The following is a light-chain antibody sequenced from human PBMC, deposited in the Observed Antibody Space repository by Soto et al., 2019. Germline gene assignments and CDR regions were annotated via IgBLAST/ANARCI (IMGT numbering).Light chain of an antibody. CDR1: QSVSSNY. CDR2: GAS. Sequence: EIVLTQSPGTLSLSPRERATLSCRASQSVSSNYLAWYQQRPGQAPRVLIYGASSRATGIPDRFGGSGSGTDFTLTISRLEPEDFAVYFCHHYGNSPPNTFGQGTKVEIK. J-gene: IGKJ2*01. V-gene: IGKV3-20*01. CDR3: HHYGNSPPNT.